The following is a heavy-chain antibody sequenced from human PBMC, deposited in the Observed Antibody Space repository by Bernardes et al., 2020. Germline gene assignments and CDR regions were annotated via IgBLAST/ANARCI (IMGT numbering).Heavy chain of an antibody. D-gene: IGHD6-6*01. V-gene: IGHV3-23*01. Sequence: GGSLRLSRAASGFTFSSYAMSWVRQAPGKGLEWVSAISGSGGSTYYADSVKGRFTISRDNSKNTLYLQMNSLRAEDTAVYYCAQSIAARGDANSLDYWGQGTLVTVSS. CDR2: ISGSGGST. J-gene: IGHJ4*02. CDR1: GFTFSSYA. CDR3: AQSIAARGDANSLDY.